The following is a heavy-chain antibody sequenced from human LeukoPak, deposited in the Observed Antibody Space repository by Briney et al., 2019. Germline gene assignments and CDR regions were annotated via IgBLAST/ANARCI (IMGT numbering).Heavy chain of an antibody. J-gene: IGHJ4*02. Sequence: ASVKVSCKASGYTFTGYYMRWVRQAPGQGLEWMGWINPNSGGTNYAQKFQGWVTMTRDTSISTAYMELSRLRSDDTAVYYCARGGGTVVTPPGEGDYWGQGTLVTVSS. D-gene: IGHD4-23*01. CDR3: ARGGGTVVTPPGEGDY. V-gene: IGHV1-2*04. CDR2: INPNSGGT. CDR1: GYTFTGYY.